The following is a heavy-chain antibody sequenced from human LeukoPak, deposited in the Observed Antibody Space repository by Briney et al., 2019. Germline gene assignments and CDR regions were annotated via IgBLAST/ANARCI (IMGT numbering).Heavy chain of an antibody. CDR2: ISSSSSYI. Sequence: GGSLRLSCAASGFTFSSYSMNWVRQAPGKGLEWVSSISSSSSYIYYADSVKGRFNISRDNAKNSLYLQMNSLRAEDTAVYYCARGYCSGGSCYSGRPRQYYFDYWGQGTLVTVSS. V-gene: IGHV3-21*01. J-gene: IGHJ4*02. D-gene: IGHD2-15*01. CDR3: ARGYCSGGSCYSGRPRQYYFDY. CDR1: GFTFSSYS.